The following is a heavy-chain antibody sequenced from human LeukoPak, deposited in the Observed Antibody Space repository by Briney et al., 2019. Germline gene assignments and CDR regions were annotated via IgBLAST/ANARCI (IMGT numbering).Heavy chain of an antibody. CDR2: ISYDGSNK. V-gene: IGHV3-30*04. D-gene: IGHD6-13*01. Sequence: GRSLRLSCAASGFTFSSYAMHWVRQAPGKGLEWVAVISYDGSNKYYADSVKGRFTISRDNSKNTLYLQMNSLRAEDTAVYYCAKGPGGQYSSSWYPFDYWGQGTLVTVSS. CDR3: AKGPGGQYSSSWYPFDY. J-gene: IGHJ4*02. CDR1: GFTFSSYA.